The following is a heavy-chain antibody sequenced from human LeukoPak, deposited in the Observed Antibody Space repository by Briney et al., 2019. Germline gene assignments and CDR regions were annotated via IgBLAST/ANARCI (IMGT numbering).Heavy chain of an antibody. V-gene: IGHV1-2*02. J-gene: IGHJ4*02. CDR3: ASFDPYYYDSSGYPFDY. Sequence: ASVKVSCKASGYTFTGYYMHWVRQAPGQGLEWMGWINPNSGGTNYAQKFQGRVTMTRDTSISTAYMELSRLRSDDTAVYYCASFDPYYYDSSGYPFDYWGRGILVTVSS. CDR2: INPNSGGT. CDR1: GYTFTGYY. D-gene: IGHD3-22*01.